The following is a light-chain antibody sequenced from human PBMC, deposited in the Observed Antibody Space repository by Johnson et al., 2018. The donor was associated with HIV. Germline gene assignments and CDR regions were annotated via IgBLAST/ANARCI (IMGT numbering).Light chain of an antibody. CDR3: GTWDSSLSAHYV. Sequence: QSVLTQPPSVSAAPVQKVTISCSGSSSNIVNNYVSWYQQLPGTAPKLLIYDNNKRPSGIPDRFSGSKSGTSATLGITGLQTGDEADYYCGTWDSSLSAHYVFGTGTKVNVL. CDR1: SSNIVNNY. CDR2: DNN. V-gene: IGLV1-51*02. J-gene: IGLJ1*01.